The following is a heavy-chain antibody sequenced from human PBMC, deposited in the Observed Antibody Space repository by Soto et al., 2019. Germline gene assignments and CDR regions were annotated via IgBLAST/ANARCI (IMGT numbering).Heavy chain of an antibody. J-gene: IGHJ6*02. V-gene: IGHV3-48*02. CDR3: ARDLTFPATRRGMDV. Sequence: ESGGGLVQPGGSLRLSCAASGFTFSTYSMNWVRQAPGKGLEWVSYISSPSSSIYYADSLKGRFIISRDNAKNSLYLQMNSLRDEDTAVYYCARDLTFPATRRGMDVWGQGTTVTVSS. CDR2: ISSPSSSI. CDR1: GFTFSTYS.